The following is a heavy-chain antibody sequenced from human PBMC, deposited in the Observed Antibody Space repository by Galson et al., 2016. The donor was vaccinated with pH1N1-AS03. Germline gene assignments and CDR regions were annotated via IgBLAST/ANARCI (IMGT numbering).Heavy chain of an antibody. Sequence: SVKVSCKASGHNFTNYAIHWVRQAPGQRLEWMGWINVGSGNTKYSQKFQGRVTMTRDTSASTAYMELSSLTSDDTSVYYCARGFLEAVIDYWGQGSPVTVSS. J-gene: IGHJ4*02. V-gene: IGHV1-3*01. CDR1: GHNFTNYA. CDR3: ARGFLEAVIDY. D-gene: IGHD3-3*01. CDR2: INVGSGNT.